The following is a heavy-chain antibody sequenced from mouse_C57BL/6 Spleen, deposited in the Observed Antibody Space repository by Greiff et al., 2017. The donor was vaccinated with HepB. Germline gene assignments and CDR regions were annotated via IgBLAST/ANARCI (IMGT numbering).Heavy chain of an antibody. CDR3: ARDGVITTVVAPYYAMDY. CDR2: ISYDGSN. D-gene: IGHD1-1*01. J-gene: IGHJ4*01. CDR1: GYSITSGYY. V-gene: IGHV3-6*01. Sequence: DVQLQESGPGLVKPSQSLSLTCSVTGYSITSGYYWNWIRQFPGNKLEWMGYISYDGSNNYNPSLKNRISITRDTSKNQFFLKLNSVTTEDTATYYCARDGVITTVVAPYYAMDYWGQGTSVTVSS.